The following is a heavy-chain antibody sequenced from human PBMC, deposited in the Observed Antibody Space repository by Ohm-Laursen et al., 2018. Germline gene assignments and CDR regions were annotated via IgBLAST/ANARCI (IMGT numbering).Heavy chain of an antibody. CDR2: IVVGSGNT. CDR3: ARDSHYSHSSGYYPDY. V-gene: IGHV1-58*02. D-gene: IGHD3-22*01. CDR1: GFTFTSSA. Sequence: SVKVSCKASGFTFTSSAMQWVRQARGQRLEWIGWIVVGSGNTNYAQKFQERVTITRDMSTSTAYMELSSLRSEDTAVYYCARDSHYSHSSGYYPDYWGQGTLVTVSS. J-gene: IGHJ4*02.